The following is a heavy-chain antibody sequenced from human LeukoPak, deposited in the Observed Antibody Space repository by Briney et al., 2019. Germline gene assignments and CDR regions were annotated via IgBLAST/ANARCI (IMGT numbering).Heavy chain of an antibody. J-gene: IGHJ3*01. D-gene: IGHD4-17*01. Sequence: GGSLRLSCAASGLTFRNYAKTWVRQAPGKGLEWVSTIRGDAGGGATSYADSVKGRFTVYRDNSKNTLYLQMTSLRAGDTAVYYCAKDPNGDYVGAFDSWGQGTLVTVSS. CDR2: IRGDAGGGAT. V-gene: IGHV3-23*01. CDR1: GLTFRNYA. CDR3: AKDPNGDYVGAFDS.